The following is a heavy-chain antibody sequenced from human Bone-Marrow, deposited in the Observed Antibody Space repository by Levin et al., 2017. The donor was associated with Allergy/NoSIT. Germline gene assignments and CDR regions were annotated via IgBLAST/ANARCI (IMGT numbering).Heavy chain of an antibody. Sequence: AGGSLRLSCAASGFTFSSYAMHWVRQAPGKGLEWVAVISYDGSNKYYADSVKGRFTISRDNSKNTLYLQMNSLRAEDTAVYYCARENHPVAGTGAIRMYGAFDIWGQGTMVTVSS. J-gene: IGHJ3*02. D-gene: IGHD6-19*01. CDR1: GFTFSSYA. V-gene: IGHV3-30-3*01. CDR3: ARENHPVAGTGAIRMYGAFDI. CDR2: ISYDGSNK.